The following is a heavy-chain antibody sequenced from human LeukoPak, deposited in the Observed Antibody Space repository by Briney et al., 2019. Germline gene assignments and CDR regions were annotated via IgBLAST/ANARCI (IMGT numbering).Heavy chain of an antibody. D-gene: IGHD3-22*01. V-gene: IGHV1-69*04. Sequence: GASVKVSCKAPGGTFSSYAISWVRQAPGQGLEWMGRIIPILGIANYAQKFQGRVTITADKSTSTAYMELSSLRSEDTAVYYCARGVVVSPLDYWGQGTLVTVSS. J-gene: IGHJ4*02. CDR2: IIPILGIA. CDR1: GGTFSSYA. CDR3: ARGVVVSPLDY.